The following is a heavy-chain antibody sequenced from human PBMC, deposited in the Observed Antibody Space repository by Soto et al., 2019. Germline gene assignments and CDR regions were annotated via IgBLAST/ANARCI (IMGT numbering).Heavy chain of an antibody. CDR2: IYSSGST. V-gene: IGHV4-61*01. Sequence: QVQLQESGPGLVKPSETLSLTCTVSGGSVSSGSYYWSWIRQPPGKGLEWIGYIYSSGSTSYNPPLKSRVTISVAPSKNRFSLKLSSVTAADTAVYYCARDGDGYNYWGQGTLVTVSS. J-gene: IGHJ4*02. CDR3: ARDGDGYNY. CDR1: GGSVSSGSYY. D-gene: IGHD5-12*01.